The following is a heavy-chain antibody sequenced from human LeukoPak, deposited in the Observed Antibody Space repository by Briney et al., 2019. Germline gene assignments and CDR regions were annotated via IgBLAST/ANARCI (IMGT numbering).Heavy chain of an antibody. CDR1: GGTFSSYA. Sequence: ASVKVSCKASGGTFSSYAISWVRQAPGQGLGWMGGIIPIFGTANYAQKFQGRVTITADESTSTAYMELSSLRSEDTAVYYCARDLDCSSTSCYSEPWGQGALVTVFS. J-gene: IGHJ5*02. CDR3: ARDLDCSSTSCYSEP. CDR2: IIPIFGTA. D-gene: IGHD2-2*01. V-gene: IGHV1-69*13.